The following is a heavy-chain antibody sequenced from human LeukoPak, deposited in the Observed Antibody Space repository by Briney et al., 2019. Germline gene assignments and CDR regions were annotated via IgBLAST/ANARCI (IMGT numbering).Heavy chain of an antibody. CDR2: INPNSGGT. V-gene: IGHV1-2*02. CDR1: GYTFTGYY. CDR3: ARLSDSTYNVDY. Sequence: ASVKVSCKASGYTFTGYYMHWVRQAPGQGLEWMGWINPNSGGTNYAQKFQGRVTMTRDTSISTAYMELSRLRSDDTAVYYCARLSDSTYNVDYWGQGTLVTVSS. J-gene: IGHJ4*02. D-gene: IGHD2-2*01.